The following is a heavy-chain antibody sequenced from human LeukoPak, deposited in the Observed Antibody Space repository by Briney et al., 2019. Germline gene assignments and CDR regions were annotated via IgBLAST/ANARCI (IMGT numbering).Heavy chain of an antibody. CDR3: ARGVTYYYDSSGPPKHFDY. J-gene: IGHJ4*02. CDR2: IYHSGST. D-gene: IGHD3-22*01. V-gene: IGHV4-61*08. CDR1: GGSISSGGYY. Sequence: SETLSLTCTVSGGSISSGGYYWSWIRQPPGKGLEWIGYIYHSGSTYYNPSLKSRVSISVDTSKNQFTLKVRSVTAADTAVYYCARGVTYYYDSSGPPKHFDYWGQGTLVTVSS.